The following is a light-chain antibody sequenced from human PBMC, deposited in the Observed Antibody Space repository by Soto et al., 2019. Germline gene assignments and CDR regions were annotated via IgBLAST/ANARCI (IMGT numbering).Light chain of an antibody. CDR3: QQGSNWPIT. V-gene: IGKV3-11*01. Sequence: EVMLYHSPVTLSLSLGERDSLSCRASQFLSSYVACYQQIPGQPPRLLIYDSTNRATGIPDRFSGSGSGTDFTVTITSLEPEDSAVYCWQQGSNWPITFGQGTRLEIK. J-gene: IGKJ5*01. CDR2: DST. CDR1: QFLSSY.